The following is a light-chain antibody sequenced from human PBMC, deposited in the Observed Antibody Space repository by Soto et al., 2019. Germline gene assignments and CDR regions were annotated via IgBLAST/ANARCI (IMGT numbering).Light chain of an antibody. Sequence: QSALTQPASVSGSPGQSITISCTGTSSDVGGYNYVSWYQQHPGKAPKLLIYEVSNRPSGVSNRFSGSKSGNTASLTISGLQAEDEADYYCCSYAGSSTLYVFGTGTKVTV. J-gene: IGLJ1*01. CDR1: SSDVGGYNY. CDR3: CSYAGSSTLYV. CDR2: EVS. V-gene: IGLV2-14*01.